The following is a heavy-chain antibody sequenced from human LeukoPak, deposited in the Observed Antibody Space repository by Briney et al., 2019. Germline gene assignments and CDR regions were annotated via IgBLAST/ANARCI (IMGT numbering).Heavy chain of an antibody. CDR3: AKEEDRIAVAESPFDY. V-gene: IGHV3-30*18. D-gene: IGHD6-19*01. J-gene: IGHJ4*02. CDR1: GFTFSSYG. CDR2: ISYDGSNK. Sequence: WGSLKLSCSASGFTFSSYGMHLVRQAPGKGLEGVAVISYDGSNKYYADSVKGRFTISRDNSKNTLYLQMNSLRAEDTAVYYCAKEEDRIAVAESPFDYWGQGTLVTVSS.